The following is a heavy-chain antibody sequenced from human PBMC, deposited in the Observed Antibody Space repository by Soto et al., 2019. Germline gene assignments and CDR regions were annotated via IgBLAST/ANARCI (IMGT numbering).Heavy chain of an antibody. Sequence: GGSLRLSCAASGFTFSSYGMHWVRQAPGKGLEWVAVISYDGSNKYYADSVKGRFTISRDNSKNTLYLQMNSLRAEDTAVYYCAKDRYGGNPDYWGQGTLVTVSS. J-gene: IGHJ4*02. V-gene: IGHV3-30*18. CDR2: ISYDGSNK. CDR1: GFTFSSYG. D-gene: IGHD2-15*01. CDR3: AKDRYGGNPDY.